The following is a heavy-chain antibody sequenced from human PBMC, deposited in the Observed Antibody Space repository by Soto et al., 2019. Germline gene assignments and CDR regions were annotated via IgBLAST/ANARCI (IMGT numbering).Heavy chain of an antibody. CDR3: AVCCSSTSCYGADV. V-gene: IGHV3-21*01. D-gene: IGHD2-2*01. Sequence: TGGSLRLSCAASGFTFSSYSMNWVRQAPGKGLEWVSSISSSNSYIYYADSVKGRFTISRDNAKNSLYLQMNSLRAEDTAVYYCAVCCSSTSCYGADVWGQGTTVTVFS. CDR1: GFTFSSYS. J-gene: IGHJ6*02. CDR2: ISSSNSYI.